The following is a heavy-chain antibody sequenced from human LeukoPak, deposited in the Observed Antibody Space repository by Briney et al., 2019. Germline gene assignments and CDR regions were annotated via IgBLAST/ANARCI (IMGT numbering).Heavy chain of an antibody. CDR2: IHYSGRI. Sequence: SETLSLTCAVYGGSFSGYYWTWIRQPPGKGLEWIGVIHYSGRINYNPSLKSRVTISADTSNNHFSLKMNSVTAADTAVYYCSRGTDAYKCGNSWGQGTLVTVPS. CDR1: GGSFSGYY. V-gene: IGHV4-34*01. J-gene: IGHJ4*02. D-gene: IGHD5-24*01. CDR3: SRGTDAYKCGNS.